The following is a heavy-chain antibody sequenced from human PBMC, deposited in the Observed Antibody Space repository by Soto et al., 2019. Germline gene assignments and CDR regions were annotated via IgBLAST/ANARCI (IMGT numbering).Heavy chain of an antibody. CDR3: ARIRGYSSSWYYFDY. CDR2: IDWDDDK. J-gene: IGHJ4*02. D-gene: IGHD6-13*01. Sequence: SGTTLVNPTQTLTLTCTFSGFSLSTSGMCVSWILQPPGKALEWLALIDWDDDKYYSTSLKTRLTISKDTSKNQVVLTMDNMDPVDTATYXCARIRGYSSSWYYFDYWGQGTLVTVSS. CDR1: GFSLSTSGMC. V-gene: IGHV2-70*01.